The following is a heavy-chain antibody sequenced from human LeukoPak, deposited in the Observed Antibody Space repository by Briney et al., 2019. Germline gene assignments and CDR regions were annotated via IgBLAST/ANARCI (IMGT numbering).Heavy chain of an antibody. D-gene: IGHD3-22*01. V-gene: IGHV3-23*01. CDR1: GFTFSSYA. J-gene: IGHJ4*02. CDR3: ARDLSNADSSGYYYGDLFDY. Sequence: GGSLRLSCAASGFTFSSYAMSWVRQAPGKGLEWVSAISGSGGSTYYADSVKGRFTISRDNAKNSLYLQMNSLRAEDTAVYYCARDLSNADSSGYYYGDLFDYWGQGTLVTVSS. CDR2: ISGSGGST.